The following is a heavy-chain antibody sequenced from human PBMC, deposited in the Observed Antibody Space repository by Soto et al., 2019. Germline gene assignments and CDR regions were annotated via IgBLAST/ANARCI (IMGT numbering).Heavy chain of an antibody. CDR2: INVYNGNT. Sequence: ASVKVSCKASGYTYTNYGISWVRQAPGQGLEWMGWINVYNGNTKYAQKVQGRVTMTTDTSTSTAYMELRSLRSDDTAVYYCARGVGSGSYYNQYNWFDPWGQGTLVTVSS. D-gene: IGHD3-10*01. J-gene: IGHJ5*02. V-gene: IGHV1-18*01. CDR3: ARGVGSGSYYNQYNWFDP. CDR1: GYTYTNYG.